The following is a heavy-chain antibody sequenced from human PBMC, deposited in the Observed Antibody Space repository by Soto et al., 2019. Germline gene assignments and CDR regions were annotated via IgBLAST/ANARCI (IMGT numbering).Heavy chain of an antibody. CDR3: SRDPATVTPWYSDL. J-gene: IGHJ2*01. V-gene: IGHV3-49*05. D-gene: IGHD4-17*01. Sequence: EVQLVESGGGLVKAGRSLRPSCAATGFSFGDCAMNWFRQAPGKGPEWVGFIRSNGYGGTTEYAASVKGRFSLSRDDSKSIAYLQMISLKTEDSAVYYCSRDPATVTPWYSDLWGRGTLVTVSS. CDR1: GFSFGDCA. CDR2: IRSNGYGGTT.